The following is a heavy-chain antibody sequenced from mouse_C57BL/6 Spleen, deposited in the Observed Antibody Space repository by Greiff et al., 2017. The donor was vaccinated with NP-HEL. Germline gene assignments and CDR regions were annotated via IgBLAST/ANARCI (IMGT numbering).Heavy chain of an antibody. CDR1: GFTFSSYA. CDR3: ASRYDDDWYFDV. V-gene: IGHV5-4*03. J-gene: IGHJ1*03. CDR2: ISDGGSYT. Sequence: DVKLVESGGGLVKPGGSLKLSCAASGFTFSSYAMSWVRQTPEKRLEWVATISDGGSYTYYPDNVKGRFTISRDNAKNNLYLQMSHLKSEDTAMYYCASRYDDDWYFDVWGTGTTVTVSS. D-gene: IGHD2-4*01.